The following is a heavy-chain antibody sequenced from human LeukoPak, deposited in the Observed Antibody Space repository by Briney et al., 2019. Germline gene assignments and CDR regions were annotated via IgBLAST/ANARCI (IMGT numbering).Heavy chain of an antibody. CDR2: IRYEGSNK. D-gene: IGHD2-21*01. CDR1: GFTFSSYG. J-gene: IGHJ5*02. Sequence: GGPLRLSCAASGFTFSSYGIHWVRHAPGKGREWVAFIRYEGSNKYYAHSVKRRLTISRDNSNNTLYLQMNSPRAQDTAVYYCAKGFVVVVSATQLSSLDPWGPGA. CDR3: AKGFVVVVSATQLSSLDP. V-gene: IGHV3-30*02.